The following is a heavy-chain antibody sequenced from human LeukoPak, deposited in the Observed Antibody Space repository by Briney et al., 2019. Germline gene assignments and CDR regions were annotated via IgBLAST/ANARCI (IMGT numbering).Heavy chain of an antibody. CDR2: ISYDGSNK. J-gene: IGHJ6*03. CDR1: GFTFSNYA. CDR3: ARDGRALYYYFYYMDV. Sequence: PGGSLRLSCTASGFTFSNYAMHWVRQAPGKGLEWVTVISYDGSNKYYADSVKGRFTISRDNSKNTLFLQMNSLRAEDTAVYYCARDGRALYYYFYYMDVWGKGTTVTVSS. V-gene: IGHV3-30*04.